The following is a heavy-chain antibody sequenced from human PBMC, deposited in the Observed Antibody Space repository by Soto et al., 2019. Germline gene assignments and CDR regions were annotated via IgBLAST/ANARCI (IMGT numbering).Heavy chain of an antibody. J-gene: IGHJ4*02. Sequence: EVQLLESGGGLVRPGGSLRLSCAASGFTFSSYAMTWVRQAPGKGLEWVSGVSWNSGSIGYADSVKGRFTISRDNAKNSLYLQMNSLRAEDTALYYCAKTPLRGTVTPRNQKYYFDYWGQGTLVTVSS. CDR3: AKTPLRGTVTPRNQKYYFDY. V-gene: IGHV3-9*01. D-gene: IGHD4-17*01. CDR2: VSWNSGSI. CDR1: GFTFSSYA.